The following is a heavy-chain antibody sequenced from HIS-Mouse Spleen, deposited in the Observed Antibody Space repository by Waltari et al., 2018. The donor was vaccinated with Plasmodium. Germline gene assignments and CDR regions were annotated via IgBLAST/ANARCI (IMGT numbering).Heavy chain of an antibody. CDR2: INHSGST. Sequence: QVQLQQWGAGLLKPSETLSLTCAVYGGSFSGYSWSWIRPPPGKGLEWIGEINHSGSTNYNPSLKSRVTISVDTSKNQFSLKLSSVTAADTAVYYCARVTSSGVYWYFDLWGRGTLVTVSS. V-gene: IGHV4-34*01. CDR3: ARVTSSGVYWYFDL. CDR1: GGSFSGYS. J-gene: IGHJ2*01. D-gene: IGHD3-3*01.